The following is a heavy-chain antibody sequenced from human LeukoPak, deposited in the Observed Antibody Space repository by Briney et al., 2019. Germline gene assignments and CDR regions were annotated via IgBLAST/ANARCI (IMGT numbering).Heavy chain of an antibody. CDR2: IYYSGST. J-gene: IGHJ3*02. Sequence: PSETLSLTCTASGGSISSYYWSWIRQPPGKGLEWIGYIYYSGSTNYNPSLKSRVTISVDTSKNQFSLKLSSVTAADTAVYYCARSATGDAFDIWGQGTMVTVSS. CDR1: GGSISSYY. D-gene: IGHD1-1*01. CDR3: ARSATGDAFDI. V-gene: IGHV4-59*01.